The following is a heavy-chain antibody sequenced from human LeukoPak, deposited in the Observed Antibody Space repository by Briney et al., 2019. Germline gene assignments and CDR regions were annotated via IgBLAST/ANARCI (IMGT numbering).Heavy chain of an antibody. CDR2: ISGSGGRT. J-gene: IGHJ4*02. Sequence: GGSLRLSCAASGFTFNSHAMAWVRQAPGKGLEWVSAISGSGGRTYDADSVKGRFTISRDNSKNTLYLQMNSLRAEDTAVYYCAKWGCSGGSCYPFDYLGQGTLVTVSA. CDR1: GFTFNSHA. V-gene: IGHV3-23*01. CDR3: AKWGCSGGSCYPFDY. D-gene: IGHD2-15*01.